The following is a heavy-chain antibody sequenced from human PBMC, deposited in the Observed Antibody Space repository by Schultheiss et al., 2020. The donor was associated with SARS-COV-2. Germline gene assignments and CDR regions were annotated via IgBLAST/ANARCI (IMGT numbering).Heavy chain of an antibody. CDR3: ARDMSGVSDAMTSIFYYGIDD. J-gene: IGHJ6*02. CDR2: ISGYNGNT. V-gene: IGHV1-18*01. D-gene: IGHD2-2*01. Sequence: ASVKVSCKASGGTFSSYAISWVRQAPGQGLEWMGWISGYNGNTHYAQKLQGRITVTTDTSTSTTYMELRSLNSDDTAVYYCARDMSGVSDAMTSIFYYGIDDWGQGTTVTVSS. CDR1: GGTFSSYA.